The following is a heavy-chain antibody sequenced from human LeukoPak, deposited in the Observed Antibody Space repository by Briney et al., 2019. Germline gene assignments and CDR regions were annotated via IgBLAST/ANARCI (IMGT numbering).Heavy chain of an antibody. CDR1: GFTFSSYG. J-gene: IGHJ4*02. CDR2: ISATGGTT. Sequence: GGSLRLSCAASGFTFSSYGMSWVRQAPGKGLEWVSAISATGGTTYYADSVKGRFTISRDNSKNTLYLQMNSLRAEDTAIYYCARRSGIAVAGAFDYWGQGTLVTVSS. CDR3: ARRSGIAVAGAFDY. D-gene: IGHD6-19*01. V-gene: IGHV3-23*01.